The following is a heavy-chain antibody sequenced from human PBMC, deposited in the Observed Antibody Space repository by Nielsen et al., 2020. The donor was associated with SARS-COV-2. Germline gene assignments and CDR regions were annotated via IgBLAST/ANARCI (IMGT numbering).Heavy chain of an antibody. D-gene: IGHD2-21*02. J-gene: IGHJ5*02. Sequence: GESLKISCKGSGYSFTSYWIGWVRQMPGKGLEWMGIIYPGDSDTRYSPSFQGQVTISADKSISTAYLQWSSLKASDTAMYYCARAHFDPVVVTATNWFDPWGQGTLVTVSS. CDR2: IYPGDSDT. CDR3: ARAHFDPVVVTATNWFDP. CDR1: GYSFTSYW. V-gene: IGHV5-51*01.